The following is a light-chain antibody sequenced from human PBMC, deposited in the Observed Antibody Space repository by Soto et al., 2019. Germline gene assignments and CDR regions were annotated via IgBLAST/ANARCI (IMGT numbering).Light chain of an antibody. J-gene: IGLJ1*01. V-gene: IGLV2-14*01. CDR3: TSYTSSSTLDV. CDR2: EVS. Sequence: QSALTQPASVSGSPGQSITISCTGTSSDVGGYNYVSWYQQHPGKAPKLIIYEVSNRPTGVSNRFSGSKSGHTASLTISGLQSEDEADYLCTSYTSSSTLDVFGTGTKANVL. CDR1: SSDVGGYNY.